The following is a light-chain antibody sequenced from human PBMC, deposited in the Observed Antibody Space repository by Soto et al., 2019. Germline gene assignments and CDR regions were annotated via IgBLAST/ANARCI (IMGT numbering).Light chain of an antibody. J-gene: IGKJ5*01. Sequence: DIQMTQSPSSVSASVGDRVTITCRASQGLSSWLAWDQQKPGKAPKLLIYTGSSLQSGVSSRFSVSGRVTDFTPTISTLLPEDSATYYCQHSNSFPITFGQGTRLESK. CDR2: TGS. CDR3: QHSNSFPIT. CDR1: QGLSSW. V-gene: IGKV1D-12*01.